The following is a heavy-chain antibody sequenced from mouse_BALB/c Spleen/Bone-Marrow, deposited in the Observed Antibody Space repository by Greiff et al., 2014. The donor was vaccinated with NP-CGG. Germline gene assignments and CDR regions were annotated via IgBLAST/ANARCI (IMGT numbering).Heavy chain of an antibody. CDR3: GRGDY. CDR1: GFTFSSFA. V-gene: IGHV5-17*02. J-gene: IGHJ2*01. Sequence: EVKLVESGGGLVQPGESRKLSCAASGFTFSSFAMHWIRQAPEKGLEWVAFISSGSNIIHYADTVKGRFTISRDNPKNTLFLQMTSLRSEDTAMYYWGRGDYWGQSTTLTVSS. CDR2: ISSGSNII.